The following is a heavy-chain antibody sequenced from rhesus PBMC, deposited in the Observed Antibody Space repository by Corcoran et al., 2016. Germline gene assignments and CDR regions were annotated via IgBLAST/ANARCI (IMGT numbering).Heavy chain of an antibody. J-gene: IGHJ4*01. V-gene: IGHV4-160*01. CDR3: AREMYGSNPFDY. CDR2: IDIGGST. Sequence: LQLQESGPGLVKPSATLPLTCAVSGGSISGSCWSWSRQPPGKGLEWIGRIDIGGSTAYHPSLKSRVTISRDTSKNQFSLKLSSVTAADTAVYYCAREMYGSNPFDYWGQGVLVTVSS. D-gene: IGHD4-4*01. CDR1: GGSISGSC.